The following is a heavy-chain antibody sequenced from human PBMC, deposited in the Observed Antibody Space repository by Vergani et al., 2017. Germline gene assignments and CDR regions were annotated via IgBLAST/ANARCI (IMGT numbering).Heavy chain of an antibody. CDR1: GGSFSGYY. CDR3: ARVVGVVPAAIETTGYYLDY. CDR2: INHSGST. Sequence: QVQLQQWGAGLLKPSETLSLTCAVYGGSFSGYYWSWIRQPPGKGLEWIGEINHSGSTNYNPSLKSRVTISVDTSKNQFSLKLSSVTAADTAVYYCARVVGVVPAAIETTGYYLDYWGQGTLVTVSS. J-gene: IGHJ4*02. D-gene: IGHD2-2*02. V-gene: IGHV4-34*01.